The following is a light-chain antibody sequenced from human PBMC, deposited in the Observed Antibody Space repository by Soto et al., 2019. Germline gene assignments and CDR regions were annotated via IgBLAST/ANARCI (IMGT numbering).Light chain of an antibody. CDR3: QQRKSYPIT. V-gene: IGKV1-9*01. J-gene: IGKJ5*01. CDR2: AAS. CDR1: QDINTY. Sequence: DIQLTQSPSFLSASVGDRVTITCRASQDINTYLAWYQEKPGKAPKLLIFAASTLQNGVPSRFSGSGSGTEFTVSITSLQPEDFATYYCQQRKSYPITFGQGTRLEIK.